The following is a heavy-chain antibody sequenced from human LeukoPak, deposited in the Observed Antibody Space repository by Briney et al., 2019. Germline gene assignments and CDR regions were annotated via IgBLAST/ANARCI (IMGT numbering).Heavy chain of an antibody. CDR3: AKVIFACSSASCSNYYYYGVDV. CDR1: GFIFSHYG. J-gene: IGHJ6*02. D-gene: IGHD2-2*01. CDR2: ISFDGSNK. V-gene: IGHV3-30*18. Sequence: GGSLRLSCAASGFIFSHYGMHWVRQAPGKGLEWVAVISFDGSNKYYADSVKGRFTISSDHSKNTLYLQMNSLRAEDTAVYYCAKVIFACSSASCSNYYYYGVDVWGQGTTVTVSS.